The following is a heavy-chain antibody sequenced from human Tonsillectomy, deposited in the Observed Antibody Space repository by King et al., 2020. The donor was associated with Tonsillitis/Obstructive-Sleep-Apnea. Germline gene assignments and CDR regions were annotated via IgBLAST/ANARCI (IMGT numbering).Heavy chain of an antibody. CDR3: ARGLRIVVVPAAILDYYYYMDV. J-gene: IGHJ6*03. Sequence: VQLVQSGAEVKKPGASVKVSCKASGYTFTSYAMHWVRQAPGQRLEWMGWINAGNGNTKYSQKFQGRVTITRDTSAGTAYMELSSLRSEDTAVYYCARGLRIVVVPAAILDYYYYMDVWGKGTTVTVSS. V-gene: IGHV1-3*01. CDR1: GYTFTSYA. D-gene: IGHD2-2*02. CDR2: INAGNGNT.